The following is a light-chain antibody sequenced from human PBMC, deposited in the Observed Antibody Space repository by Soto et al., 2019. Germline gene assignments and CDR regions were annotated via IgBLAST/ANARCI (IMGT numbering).Light chain of an antibody. CDR2: GAS. CDR1: QSVRNNY. J-gene: IGKJ5*01. Sequence: VVAQSTGTLSLSPGGRAPPSCPSRQSVRNNYLAWYQQRPGQSPRLLISGASNRATGIPARFSGSGSGTDFTLTISSLEPEDFAVYYCQQRSNWPPITFGQGTRLEIK. V-gene: IGKV3-11*01. CDR3: QQRSNWPPIT.